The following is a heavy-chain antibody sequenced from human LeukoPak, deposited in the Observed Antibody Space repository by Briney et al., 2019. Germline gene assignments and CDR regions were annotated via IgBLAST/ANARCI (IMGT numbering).Heavy chain of an antibody. V-gene: IGHV3-23*01. J-gene: IGHJ4*02. D-gene: IGHD5-12*01. CDR3: AKEKDNGYDEIY. Sequence: GGSLRLSCAASGFPFISYAMSWVRQAPGKGLEWVSSISGSDFSIYYADSVKGRFTISRDNSKNTLYLQMHSLRAEDTALYYCAKEKDNGYDEIYWGQGTLVTVSS. CDR2: ISGSDFSI. CDR1: GFPFISYA.